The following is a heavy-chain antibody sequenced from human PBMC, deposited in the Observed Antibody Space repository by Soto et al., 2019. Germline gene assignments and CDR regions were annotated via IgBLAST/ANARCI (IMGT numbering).Heavy chain of an antibody. V-gene: IGHV4-39*01. CDR1: GGSISSSSYY. Sequence: SETLSLTCTVSGGSISSSSYYWGWIRQPPGKGLEWIGSIYYSGSTYYNPSLKSRVTISVDTSKNQFSLKLSSVTAADTAVYYCARYRGVLLWFGSYGMDVWGQGTTVTVSS. D-gene: IGHD3-10*01. CDR2: IYYSGST. CDR3: ARYRGVLLWFGSYGMDV. J-gene: IGHJ6*02.